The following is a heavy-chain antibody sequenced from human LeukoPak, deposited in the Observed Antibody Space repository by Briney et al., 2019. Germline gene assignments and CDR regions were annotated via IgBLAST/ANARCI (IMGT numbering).Heavy chain of an antibody. J-gene: IGHJ4*02. D-gene: IGHD6-13*01. Sequence: GGSLRLSCAASGFTFSSYIMNWVRQAPGKGLEWVSSISSSSSYIYYADSVKGRFTISRDNAKNSLYLQMNSLRAEDTAVYYCARGSGIAAANDYWGQGTLVTVSS. CDR2: ISSSSSYI. CDR3: ARGSGIAAANDY. V-gene: IGHV3-21*01. CDR1: GFTFSSYI.